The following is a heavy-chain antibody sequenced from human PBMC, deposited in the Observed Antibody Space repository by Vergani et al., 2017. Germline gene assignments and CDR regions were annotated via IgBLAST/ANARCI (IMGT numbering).Heavy chain of an antibody. V-gene: IGHV3-23*01. D-gene: IGHD3-3*01. Sequence: EVQLLESGGGLVQPGGSLRLSCAASGFTFSSYAMSWVRQAPGKGLEWVSAISGSGGSTYYADSVKGRFTISRDNSKNTLYLQMTSLRAEDTAVYYCAKLIAFWSGYYDYWGQGTLVTVSS. CDR3: AKLIAFWSGYYDY. J-gene: IGHJ4*02. CDR2: ISGSGGST. CDR1: GFTFSSYA.